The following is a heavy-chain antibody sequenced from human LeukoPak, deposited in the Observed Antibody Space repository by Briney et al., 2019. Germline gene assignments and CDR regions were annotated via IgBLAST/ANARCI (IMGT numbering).Heavy chain of an antibody. CDR2: IYYSGST. V-gene: IGHV4-39*01. CDR1: GGSISSSSYY. Sequence: PSETLSLTCTVSGGSISSSSYYWGWIRQPPGKGLEWIGSIYYSGSTYYNPSLKSRVTISVDTSKNQFSLKLSSVTAADTAVCYCARLVVPYYFVYWGQGTLVTVSS. CDR3: ARLVVPYYFVY. J-gene: IGHJ4*02. D-gene: IGHD2-15*01.